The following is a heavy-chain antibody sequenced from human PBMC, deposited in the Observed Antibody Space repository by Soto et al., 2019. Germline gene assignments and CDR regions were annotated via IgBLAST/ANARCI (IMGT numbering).Heavy chain of an antibody. V-gene: IGHV3-33*01. D-gene: IGHD2-15*01. CDR2: IWYDGSNK. CDR3: ARDLRPLCSGGSCSQLGLGY. Sequence: QVQLVESGGGVVQPGRSLRLSCAASGFTFSSYGMHWVRQAPGKGLEWVAVIWYDGSNKYYADSVKGRFTISRDNSKNTLYLQMNSLRAEDTAVYYCARDLRPLCSGGSCSQLGLGYWGQGTLVTVSS. CDR1: GFTFSSYG. J-gene: IGHJ4*02.